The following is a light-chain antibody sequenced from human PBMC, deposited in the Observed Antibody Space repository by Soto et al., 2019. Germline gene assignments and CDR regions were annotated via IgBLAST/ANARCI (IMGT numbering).Light chain of an antibody. V-gene: IGLV2-14*01. CDR3: SSYTSTSTPCV. J-gene: IGLJ1*01. CDR2: EVS. Sequence: SVLTQPASVSGSPGQSITISCTGTSSDVGGYNYVSWYQLHPGKAPKLIIYEVSHRPSGASNHFSGYKSGNTASLTISGLQAEDEADYYCSSYTSTSTPCVFGTGTKLTVL. CDR1: SSDVGGYNY.